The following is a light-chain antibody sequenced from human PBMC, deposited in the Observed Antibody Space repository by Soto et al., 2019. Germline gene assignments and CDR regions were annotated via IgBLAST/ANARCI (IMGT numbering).Light chain of an antibody. CDR2: DNN. Sequence: QSVVTQPPSVSAAPGQKVTISCSASSSNIGNNYVSWYQQLPGTAPKLLIYDNNKRPSGIPDRFSGSKSGTSATLGITGLQTGDEADYYCGTWDSSLSAVVFGGGTQLTVL. V-gene: IGLV1-51*01. CDR1: SSNIGNNY. J-gene: IGLJ2*01. CDR3: GTWDSSLSAVV.